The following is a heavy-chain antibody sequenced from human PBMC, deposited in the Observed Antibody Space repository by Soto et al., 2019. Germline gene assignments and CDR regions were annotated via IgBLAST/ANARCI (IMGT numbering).Heavy chain of an antibody. D-gene: IGHD4-17*01. V-gene: IGHV1-18*04. CDR2: ISAYNGNT. Sequence: QVQLVQSGAEVKKPGASVKVSCQASGYTFTSYGISWVRQAPGQGLEWMGWISAYNGNTNYAQKLQGRVTMTTDTSTSTAYLELRSLRSDDTAVYYCASVSVDYGDYGSLDYWGQGTLVTVSS. J-gene: IGHJ4*02. CDR1: GYTFTSYG. CDR3: ASVSVDYGDYGSLDY.